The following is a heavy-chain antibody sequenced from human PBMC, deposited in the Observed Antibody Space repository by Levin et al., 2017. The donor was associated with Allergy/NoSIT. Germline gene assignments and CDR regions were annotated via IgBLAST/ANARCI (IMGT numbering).Heavy chain of an antibody. D-gene: IGHD7-27*01. CDR3: ARHTTGEGFDY. J-gene: IGHJ4*02. Sequence: SETLSLTCTVSGGSISSGSYYWGWIRQPPGKGLEWIGSIHYSGSTYYNPSLKSRVTISGDTSKNQFSLKLSSVTAPDTAVYYCARHTTGEGFDYWGQGTLVTVSS. CDR1: GGSISSGSYY. V-gene: IGHV4-39*01. CDR2: IHYSGST.